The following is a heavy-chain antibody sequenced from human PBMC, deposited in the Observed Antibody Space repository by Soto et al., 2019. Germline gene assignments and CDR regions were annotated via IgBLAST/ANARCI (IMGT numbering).Heavy chain of an antibody. D-gene: IGHD2-2*01. CDR1: GFTFSNYA. J-gene: IGHJ4*02. CDR3: GRCSGISCHLGADF. Sequence: QVQLVESGGGVVQPGRSLRLSCAASGFTFSNYALHWVRQAPGRGLEWVALISFDGNNNYYANSVKGRFTISRDNSKSTLYLQMNSLRPEDTAVYYCGRCSGISCHLGADFWGQGTLVIVSS. CDR2: ISFDGNNN. V-gene: IGHV3-30-3*01.